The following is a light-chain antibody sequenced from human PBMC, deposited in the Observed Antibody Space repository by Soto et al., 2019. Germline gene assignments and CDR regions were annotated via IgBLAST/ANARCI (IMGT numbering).Light chain of an antibody. V-gene: IGKV1-5*01. CDR1: QSISDW. J-gene: IGKJ1*01. CDR3: LQDINYPWT. Sequence: DIQMTQSPSTLSASVGDRVTITCRASQSISDWLAWFQLKPGKAPKLLIYDASSLESGVPPRFSGSGSGTDFTLAISSLQPEDSATYYCLQDINYPWTFGQGTKVDIK. CDR2: DAS.